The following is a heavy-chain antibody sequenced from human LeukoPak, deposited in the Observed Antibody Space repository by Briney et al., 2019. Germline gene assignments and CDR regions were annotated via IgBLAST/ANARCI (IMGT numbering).Heavy chain of an antibody. CDR3: AKYPQGTRLVLYYYYMDV. Sequence: PGGSLRLSCAASGFTFSSYAMSWVRQAPGKGLEWVSAISGSGGSTYYADSVKGRFTISRDNSKNTLYLQMNSLRAEDTAVYYCAKYPQGTRLVLYYYYMDVWGKGTTVTISS. CDR1: GFTFSSYA. V-gene: IGHV3-23*01. CDR2: ISGSGGST. D-gene: IGHD6-13*01. J-gene: IGHJ6*03.